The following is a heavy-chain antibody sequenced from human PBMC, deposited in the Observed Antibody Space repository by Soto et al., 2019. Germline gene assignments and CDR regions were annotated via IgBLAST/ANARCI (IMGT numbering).Heavy chain of an antibody. V-gene: IGHV1-8*01. Sequence: ASVKVSCKASGYTFTSYGINWVRQATGKELEWMGWMNPNSGNTGYAQKFQGRVTMTRNTSISTAYIELSSLRSEDTAVYYCATASYYDFWRGYHPSGYGMDVWGQGTTVTVSS. CDR3: ATASYYDFWRGYHPSGYGMDV. D-gene: IGHD3-3*01. CDR2: MNPNSGNT. J-gene: IGHJ6*02. CDR1: GYTFTSYG.